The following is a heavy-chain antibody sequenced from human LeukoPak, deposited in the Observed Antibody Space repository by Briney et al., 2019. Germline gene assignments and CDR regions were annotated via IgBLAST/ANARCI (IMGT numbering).Heavy chain of an antibody. V-gene: IGHV1-8*01. CDR1: GFTFTSYD. Sequence: ASVKVSCKASGFTFTSYDINWVRQATGQGLEGMGWVNPNSGNTGYAQKFRGRVTMTRDTSISTFYMELNSLRSEDTAVYYCAREVGVIPAAIDWFDLWGQGTLVTVSS. CDR3: AREVGVIPAAIDWFDL. J-gene: IGHJ5*02. D-gene: IGHD2-2*02. CDR2: VNPNSGNT.